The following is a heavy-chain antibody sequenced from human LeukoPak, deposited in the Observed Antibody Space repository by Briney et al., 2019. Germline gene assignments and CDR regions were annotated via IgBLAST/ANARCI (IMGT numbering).Heavy chain of an antibody. J-gene: IGHJ3*02. V-gene: IGHV4-61*02. Sequence: PSQTLSLTCTVSGGSISSGSYYWPWIRQPAGKGLEWIGRIFISGSTNYNPSLRSRVTISLDTSKNQFSLNLSSVTAADTAVYYCARGNYYGSGSRDAFDIWGQGTMVTVSS. CDR2: IFISGST. CDR3: ARGNYYGSGSRDAFDI. D-gene: IGHD3-10*01. CDR1: GGSISSGSYY.